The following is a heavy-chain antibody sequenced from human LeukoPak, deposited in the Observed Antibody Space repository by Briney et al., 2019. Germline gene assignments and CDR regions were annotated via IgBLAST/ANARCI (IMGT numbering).Heavy chain of an antibody. J-gene: IGHJ5*02. Sequence: KPSETLSLTCTVSGRSISSSSYYWGWVRQPPGEGLEWIVSIYYSGSTHYNPSLKSRVTISVDTSKNQFSLKLSSVTAADTAVYYCARQPGDRPILRWFDPWGQGTLVTVSS. CDR2: IYYSGST. CDR3: ARQPGDRPILRWFDP. CDR1: GRSISSSSYY. D-gene: IGHD5-24*01. V-gene: IGHV4-39*01.